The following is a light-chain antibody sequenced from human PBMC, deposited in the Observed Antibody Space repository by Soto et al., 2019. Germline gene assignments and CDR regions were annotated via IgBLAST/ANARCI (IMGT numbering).Light chain of an antibody. Sequence: EIVRTQSPATRSVSPGEVATLACRASQSVNSNLAWYHQKPGQAPRLLIYGASTRATGIPARFSGSGSGTEFTLTISSLQSEDFAVYYCQQYNNWPWTFGQGTKVDI. CDR3: QQYNNWPWT. CDR1: QSVNSN. CDR2: GAS. J-gene: IGKJ1*01. V-gene: IGKV3-15*01.